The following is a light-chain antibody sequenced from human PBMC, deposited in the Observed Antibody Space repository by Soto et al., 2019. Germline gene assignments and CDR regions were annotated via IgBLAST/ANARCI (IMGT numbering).Light chain of an antibody. Sequence: EILLTQSPCTLSLSPGERATLSCRAGQSVSSRYLDWYQQKPGQAPSLLIYGASSRATGIPERFSGSGSGTDFTLTISSLEPEDFEVYYCQQYDASPITFGQGTQLEIK. CDR1: QSVSSRY. J-gene: IGKJ5*01. CDR3: QQYDASPIT. V-gene: IGKV3-20*01. CDR2: GAS.